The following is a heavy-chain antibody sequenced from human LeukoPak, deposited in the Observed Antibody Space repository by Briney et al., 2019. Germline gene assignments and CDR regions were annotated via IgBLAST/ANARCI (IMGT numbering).Heavy chain of an antibody. CDR2: INAGNGNT. V-gene: IGHV1-3*01. CDR3: ARDGDSGYEYYYYYGMDV. D-gene: IGHD5-12*01. Sequence: ASVKVSCKASGYTVTSYAMHWVRQAPGQWLEWMGWINAGNGNTKYSQKFQGRVTITRDTSASTAYMELSSLRSEDTAVYYCARDGDSGYEYYYYYGMDVWGKGTTVTVSS. J-gene: IGHJ6*04. CDR1: GYTVTSYA.